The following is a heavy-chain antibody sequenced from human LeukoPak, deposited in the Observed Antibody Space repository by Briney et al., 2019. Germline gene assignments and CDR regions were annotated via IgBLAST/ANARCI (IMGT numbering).Heavy chain of an antibody. CDR1: GFAFSSYS. V-gene: IGHV3-21*01. J-gene: IGHJ4*02. CDR2: ISSSSSYI. D-gene: IGHD3-22*01. Sequence: PGRSLRLSCAASGFAFSSYSMNWVRQAPGKGLEWVSSISSSSSYIYYADSVKGRFTISRDNAKNSLYLQMNSLRAEDTAVYYCARDGRENYYYDSSGYYIDYWGQGTLVTVSS. CDR3: ARDGRENYYYDSSGYYIDY.